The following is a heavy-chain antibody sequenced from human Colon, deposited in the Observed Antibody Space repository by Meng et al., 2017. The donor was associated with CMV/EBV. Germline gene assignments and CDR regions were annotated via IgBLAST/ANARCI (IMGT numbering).Heavy chain of an antibody. CDR2: ISYDGSNK. V-gene: IGHV3-30-3*01. Sequence: GGSLRLSCAASGFTFSSYAMHWVRQAPGKGLEWVAVISYDGSNKYYADSVKVRFTISRDNSKNTLYLQMNSLRAEDTAVYYCAKGRAANGWNDFDSWGQGTLVTVSS. J-gene: IGHJ4*02. CDR1: GFTFSSYA. CDR3: AKGRAANGWNDFDS. D-gene: IGHD1-1*01.